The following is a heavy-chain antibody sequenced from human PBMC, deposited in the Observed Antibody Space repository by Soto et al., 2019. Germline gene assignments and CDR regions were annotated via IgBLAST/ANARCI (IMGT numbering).Heavy chain of an antibody. CDR3: ARYGGKRGPFDY. D-gene: IGHD2-15*01. CDR1: GYSFTSYW. J-gene: IGHJ4*02. V-gene: IGHV5-10-1*01. CDR2: IDPSDSYT. Sequence: GESLKISCKGSGYSFTSYWISWVRQMPGKGLEWMGRIDPSDSYTNYSPSLQGHVTISADKSISTAYLQWSSLKASDTAMYYCARYGGKRGPFDYWGQGTLVTVSS.